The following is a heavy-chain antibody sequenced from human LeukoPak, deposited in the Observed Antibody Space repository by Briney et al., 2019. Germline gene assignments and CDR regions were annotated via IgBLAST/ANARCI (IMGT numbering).Heavy chain of an antibody. J-gene: IGHJ5*02. CDR1: GGSFSGYY. CDR3: ARGTRFDP. V-gene: IGHV4-59*01. Sequence: KPSETLSLTCAVYGGSFSGYYWSWIRQPPGKGLEWIGYIYYSGSTNYNPSLKSRVTISVDTSKNQFSLKLSSVTAADTAVYYCARGTRFDPWGQGTLVTVSS. CDR2: IYYSGST.